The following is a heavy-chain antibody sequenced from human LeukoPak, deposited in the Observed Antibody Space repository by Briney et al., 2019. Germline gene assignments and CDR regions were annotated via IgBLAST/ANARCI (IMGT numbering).Heavy chain of an antibody. CDR1: GYTFTSYG. CDR3: ARRHFGSGTYVDY. D-gene: IGHD3-10*01. J-gene: IGHJ4*02. CDR2: SNPNSGDT. Sequence: ASVKVSCKASGYTFTSYGISWVRQAPGQGLEWMGWSNPNSGDTQYAQKFQGRVTMTTDTSMTTAYMELRSLRSDDTAVYYCARRHFGSGTYVDYWGQGTLVTVSS. V-gene: IGHV1-18*01.